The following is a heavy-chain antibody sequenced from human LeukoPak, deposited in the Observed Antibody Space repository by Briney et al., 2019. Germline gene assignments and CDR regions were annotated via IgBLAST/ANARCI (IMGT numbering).Heavy chain of an antibody. V-gene: IGHV3-23*01. J-gene: IGHJ4*02. Sequence: GGSLRLSCAASGFTFSDYFMSWIRQAPGKGLEWVSVVGSTGGTTYYADSVKGRFTISRDNAKNTMILQMNNLRVEDTAVYYCAAVPGIIIAGYFASWGRGTLVAVSA. CDR3: AAVPGIIIAGYFAS. CDR2: VGSTGGTT. D-gene: IGHD3-10*02. CDR1: GFTFSDYF.